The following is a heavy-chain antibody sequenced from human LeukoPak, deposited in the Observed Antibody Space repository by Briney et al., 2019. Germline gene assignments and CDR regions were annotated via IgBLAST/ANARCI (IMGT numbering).Heavy chain of an antibody. D-gene: IGHD2-2*01. CDR3: ARLGYCSSTSCLPFDY. J-gene: IGHJ4*02. V-gene: IGHV4-38-2*01. CDR1: GYSLSSGYY. Sequence: SETLSLTCAVSGYSLSSGYYWGWIRQPPGKGLEWIGSIYHSGSTYYNPSLKSRVTISVDTSKNQFSLKLSSVTAADTAVYYCARLGYCSSTSCLPFDYWGQGTLVTVSS. CDR2: IYHSGST.